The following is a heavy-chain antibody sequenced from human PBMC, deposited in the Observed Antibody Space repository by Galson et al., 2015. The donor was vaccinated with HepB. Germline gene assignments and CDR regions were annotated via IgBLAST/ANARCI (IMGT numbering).Heavy chain of an antibody. CDR1: GYTFTSYG. CDR2: ISAYNGNT. D-gene: IGHD3-10*01. V-gene: IGHV1-18*04. J-gene: IGHJ3*02. CDR3: ARDPVPYYYGSGYAFDI. Sequence: SVKVSCKASGYTFTSYGISWVRQASGQGLEWMGWISAYNGNTNYAQKLQGRVTMTTDTSTSTAYMELRSLRSDDTAVYYCARDPVPYYYGSGYAFDIWGQGTMVTVSS.